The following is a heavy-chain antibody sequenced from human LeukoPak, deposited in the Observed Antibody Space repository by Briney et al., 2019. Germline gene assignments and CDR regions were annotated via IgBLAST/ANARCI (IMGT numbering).Heavy chain of an antibody. CDR1: GFTFDDYT. CDR2: ISWDGGST. D-gene: IGHD4-23*01. CDR3: AREATPIRGPSTHFDY. Sequence: GGSLRLSCAASGFTFDDYTMHWVRQAPGKGLEWVSLISWDGGSTYYADSVKGRFTISRDNAKNSLYLQMNSLRAEDTALYYCAREATPIRGPSTHFDYWGQGTLVTVSS. V-gene: IGHV3-43*01. J-gene: IGHJ4*02.